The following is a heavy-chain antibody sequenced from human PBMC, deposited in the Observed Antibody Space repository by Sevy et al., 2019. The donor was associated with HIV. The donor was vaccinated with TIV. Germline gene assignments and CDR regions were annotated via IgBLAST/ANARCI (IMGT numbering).Heavy chain of an antibody. Sequence: GRSLRLSCAASGFTFSSYGMHWVRQAPGKGLEWVAVISYDGSNKYYADSVKGRFTISRDNSKNTLYLQMNSLRAEDTAVYYCAKGPIPSFSQWLVYAFDIWGQGTMVTVSS. J-gene: IGHJ3*02. D-gene: IGHD6-19*01. CDR1: GFTFSSYG. CDR2: ISYDGSNK. CDR3: AKGPIPSFSQWLVYAFDI. V-gene: IGHV3-30*18.